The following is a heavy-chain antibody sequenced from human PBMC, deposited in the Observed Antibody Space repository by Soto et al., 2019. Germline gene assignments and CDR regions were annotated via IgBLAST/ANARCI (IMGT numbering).Heavy chain of an antibody. CDR1: GASVTSGDDY. CDR2: IYNNGGS. CDR3: VGTGTTDDY. Sequence: PSATLSLTYTVSGASVTSGDDYWSCIRQPPGKGLEWIGYIYNNGGSYYNPSLKGRLTISIDTSKNHFSLKLKSVTAADTAIYYCVGTGTTDDYWGRGTLV. V-gene: IGHV4-30-4*02. J-gene: IGHJ4*02. D-gene: IGHD4-17*01.